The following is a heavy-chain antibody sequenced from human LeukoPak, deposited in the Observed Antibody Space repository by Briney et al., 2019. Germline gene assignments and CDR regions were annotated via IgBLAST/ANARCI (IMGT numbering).Heavy chain of an antibody. Sequence: GESLRLSCAASGFTFSNYAMSWVRQAPGKGLEWVSAISGSGYTTYYADSVKGRFAISRDNSKNTVILQMNSLRAEDTAVYYCAREVAAAGTDYFDYWGQGTLVTVSS. CDR3: AREVAAAGTDYFDY. D-gene: IGHD6-13*01. V-gene: IGHV3-23*01. J-gene: IGHJ4*02. CDR1: GFTFSNYA. CDR2: ISGSGYTT.